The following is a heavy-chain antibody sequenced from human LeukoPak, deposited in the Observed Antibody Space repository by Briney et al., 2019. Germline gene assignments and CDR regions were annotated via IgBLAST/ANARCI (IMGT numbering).Heavy chain of an antibody. D-gene: IGHD6-13*01. CDR3: APTRGSSSWPFDY. CDR2: INSDGSST. Sequence: GGSLRLSCAASGFTFSSYWMHWVRQAPGKGLVWVSRINSDGSSTTYADSVKGRFTISRDSAKNALYLQMNSLRAEDTAVYYCAPTRGSSSWPFDYWGQGTLVTVSS. CDR1: GFTFSSYW. J-gene: IGHJ4*02. V-gene: IGHV3-74*01.